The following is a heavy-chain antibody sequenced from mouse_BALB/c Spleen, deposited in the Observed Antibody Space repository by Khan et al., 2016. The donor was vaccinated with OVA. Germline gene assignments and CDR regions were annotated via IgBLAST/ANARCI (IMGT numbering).Heavy chain of an antibody. CDR3: ARSYFYGYYFDQ. V-gene: IGHV5-17*02. J-gene: IGHJ2*01. Sequence: EVELVESGGGLVQPGGSRKLSCAASGFTFSSFGMHWVRQAPEKGLEWVAYISGDSNTIYYTDTVKGRFTISRDNPKNTLFRQMTSLRSEDTAMYYCARSYFYGYYFDQWGQGTTLTVSS. CDR2: ISGDSNTI. D-gene: IGHD1-1*01. CDR1: GFTFSSFG.